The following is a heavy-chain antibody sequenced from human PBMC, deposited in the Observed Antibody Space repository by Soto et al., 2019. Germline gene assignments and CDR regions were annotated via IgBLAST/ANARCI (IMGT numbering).Heavy chain of an antibody. CDR3: ARRKAVSRNHTYYYYGLDV. D-gene: IGHD1-1*01. J-gene: IGHJ6*01. V-gene: IGHV3-53*02. CDR2: LYSGGSA. CDR1: GFSVSNNY. Sequence: EVQLVETGGGLIQPGGSLRLSCAASGFSVSNNYMTWVRQAPGKGLEWVSILYSGGSAYYSDSVKDRFTISRDNSKNTLYLHINGLRAEDTAVYYCARRKAVSRNHTYYYYGLDVWGQGTTVTVSS.